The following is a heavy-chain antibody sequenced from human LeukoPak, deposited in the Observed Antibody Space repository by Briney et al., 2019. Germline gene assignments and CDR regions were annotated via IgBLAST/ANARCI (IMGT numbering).Heavy chain of an antibody. Sequence: PSETLSLTCTVSGYSLSSGFYWGWIRQPPGKGLEWIATMFHSGDTYYNPSLESRVTISMDTSKNQFSLRLNSVTAADTALYYCARFGTRDNRCHPGVDTWGQGTPVTVSS. D-gene: IGHD2-8*02. CDR1: GYSLSSGFY. CDR3: ARFGTRDNRCHPGVDT. V-gene: IGHV4-38-2*02. CDR2: MFHSGDT. J-gene: IGHJ5*02.